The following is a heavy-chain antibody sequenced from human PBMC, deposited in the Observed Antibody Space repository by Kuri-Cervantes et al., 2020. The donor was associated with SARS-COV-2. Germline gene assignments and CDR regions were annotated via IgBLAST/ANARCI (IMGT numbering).Heavy chain of an antibody. D-gene: IGHD2-2*01. V-gene: IGHV4-34*01. Sequence: SETLSLTCAVYGGSFSGYYWSWIRQPPGKGLEWIGEINHSGSTNYNPSLKSRVTISVDTSKNQFSLKLRSVTAADTAVYYCARGLEGYCSSTSCLRRGGNYYYYMDVWGKGTTVTVSS. CDR2: INHSGST. J-gene: IGHJ6*03. CDR3: ARGLEGYCSSTSCLRRGGNYYYYMDV. CDR1: GGSFSGYY.